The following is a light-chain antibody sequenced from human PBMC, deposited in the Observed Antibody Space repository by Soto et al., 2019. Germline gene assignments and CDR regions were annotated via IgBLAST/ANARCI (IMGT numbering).Light chain of an antibody. CDR2: GNS. CDR3: QSYDSSLSGWV. CDR1: SSNIGAGYD. Sequence: QSVLTQPPSVSGAPGQRVTISCTGSSSNIGAGYDVHWYQQLPGTAPKLLIYGNSNRPSGVPDRFSGSKSGTSAPLAITGLLAEDEADYYCQSYDSSLSGWVFGGGTKVTVL. J-gene: IGLJ3*02. V-gene: IGLV1-40*01.